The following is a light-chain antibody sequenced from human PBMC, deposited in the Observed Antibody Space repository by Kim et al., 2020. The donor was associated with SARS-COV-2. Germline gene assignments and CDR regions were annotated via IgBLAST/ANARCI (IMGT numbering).Light chain of an antibody. V-gene: IGKV1-5*03. CDR2: KAS. J-gene: IGKJ2*01. CDR1: QSISSR. CDR3: QQYDNDPYT. Sequence: SASVGDRVTITCRASQSISSRLAWFQQKPGKAPKLVIYKASNLESGVPSRFSGSGSGSDFILTISDLQPDDFATYYCQQYDNDPYTFGQGTKLEIK.